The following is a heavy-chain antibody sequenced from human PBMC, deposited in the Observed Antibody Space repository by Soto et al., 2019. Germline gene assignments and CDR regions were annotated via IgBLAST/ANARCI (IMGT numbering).Heavy chain of an antibody. CDR3: ARDWSMDV. V-gene: IGHV1-3*05. CDR2: INVGNGNT. CDR1: GYTFISYV. J-gene: IGHJ6*02. Sequence: QVQLVQSGAEEKKPGASVKVSCKASGYTFISYVMHWVRQAPGQRLEWMGWINVGNGNTKYSQKFQGRVTITRDTSASTAHMELSSLRSEDTAVYYCARDWSMDVWGQGTTVTVSS.